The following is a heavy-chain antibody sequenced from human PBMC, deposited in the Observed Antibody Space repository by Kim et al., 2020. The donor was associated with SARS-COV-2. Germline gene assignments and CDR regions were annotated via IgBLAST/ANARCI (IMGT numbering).Heavy chain of an antibody. Sequence: SETLSLTCAVYGGSFSGYYWSWIRQPPGKGLEWIGEINHSGSTNYNPSLKSRVTISVDTSKNQFSLKLSSVTAADKAVYYCARGAEVVPAAMSYYYYYYGMDVWGQGTTVTVSS. CDR3: ARGAEVVPAAMSYYYYYYGMDV. CDR2: INHSGST. V-gene: IGHV4-34*01. J-gene: IGHJ6*02. CDR1: GGSFSGYY. D-gene: IGHD2-2*01.